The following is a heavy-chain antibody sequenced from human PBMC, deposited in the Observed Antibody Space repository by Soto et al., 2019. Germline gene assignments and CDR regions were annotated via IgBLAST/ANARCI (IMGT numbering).Heavy chain of an antibody. J-gene: IGHJ5*02. Sequence: GASVKVSCKASGGTFSSYAISWVRQAPGQGLEWMGGIIPIFGTANYAQKFQGRVTITADESTSTAYMELSSLRSEDTAVYYCARDVGDGYNPPPMNWFDPWGQGTLVTVSS. D-gene: IGHD1-26*01. CDR3: ARDVGDGYNPPPMNWFDP. CDR1: GGTFSSYA. V-gene: IGHV1-69*13. CDR2: IIPIFGTA.